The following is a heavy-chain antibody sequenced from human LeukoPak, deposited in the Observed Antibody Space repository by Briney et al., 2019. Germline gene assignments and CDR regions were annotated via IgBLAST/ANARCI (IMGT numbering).Heavy chain of an antibody. D-gene: IGHD6-19*01. CDR1: GFTFSHFW. CDR2: IKQDGSET. V-gene: IGHV3-7*01. J-gene: IGHJ4*02. CDR3: AGDRGWLIAS. Sequence: GGSLRLSCAGSGFTFSHFWMNWVRQAPGMGLEWVAIIKQDGSETYYVDSVKGRFTISRDNAKNSVYLQMNSLRAEDTAVYYCAGDRGWLIASWGQGTLVTVSS.